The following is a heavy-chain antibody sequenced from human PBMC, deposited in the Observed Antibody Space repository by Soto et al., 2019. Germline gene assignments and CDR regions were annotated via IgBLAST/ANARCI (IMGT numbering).Heavy chain of an antibody. CDR2: IYWDDDK. D-gene: IGHD6-6*01. V-gene: IGHV2-5*02. J-gene: IGHJ4*02. Sequence: ESGPTLVNPTQTLTLTCTFSGSSLTSNDVGVGWIRQPPGKALEWLALIYWDDDKRYSPSLKSRLTITKDTSKNQVVLRMTNMDPVDTATYYCAHSRYSRSSFDYWGQGTLVTVSS. CDR1: GSSLTSNDVG. CDR3: AHSRYSRSSFDY.